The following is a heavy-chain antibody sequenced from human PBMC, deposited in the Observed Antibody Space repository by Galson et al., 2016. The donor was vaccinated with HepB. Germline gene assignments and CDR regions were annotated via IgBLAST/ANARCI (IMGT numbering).Heavy chain of an antibody. CDR1: GFTFSSYA. J-gene: IGHJ4*02. D-gene: IGHD2-2*01. CDR2: ISYDGTKK. Sequence: SLRLSCAASGFTFSSYAMHWVRQAPGRGLEWVAFISYDGTKKYYSDSVKGRCSISRDNSKNTLYLQMNSLRVEDSAMYYCARDPGGYCSTTTCWYYFDSWGQGTLVTVAS. V-gene: IGHV3-30*04. CDR3: ARDPGGYCSTTTCWYYFDS.